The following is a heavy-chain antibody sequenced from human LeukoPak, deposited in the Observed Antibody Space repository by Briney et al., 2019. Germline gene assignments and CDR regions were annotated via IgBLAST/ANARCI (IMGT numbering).Heavy chain of an antibody. CDR1: GFTFSSNG. Sequence: GGSLRLSCATSGFTFSSNGMSWVRQAPGKGLEWVAYIKREGGDRYYVDSVKGRFTISRDNTKNSLYLQMNSLRAEDTAVYYCARVAVAGIYFYYYMDVWGKGTTVTVSS. D-gene: IGHD6-13*01. CDR3: ARVAVAGIYFYYYMDV. J-gene: IGHJ6*03. CDR2: IKREGGDR. V-gene: IGHV3-7*01.